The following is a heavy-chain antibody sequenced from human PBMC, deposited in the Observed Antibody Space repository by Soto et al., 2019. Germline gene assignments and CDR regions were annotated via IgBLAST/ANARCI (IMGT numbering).Heavy chain of an antibody. CDR2: MNSDGSST. CDR1: GFTFSSYW. CDR3: EGVYCSGGRCYPFNY. Sequence: GGSLRLSCAASGFTFSSYWMHWVRQAPGKGLVWISRMNSDGSSTSYADSVKGRFTISRDNAKNTLYLQMNSLRAEDTAVYYCEGVYCSGGRCYPFNYGGQGPLATVPS. D-gene: IGHD2-15*01. J-gene: IGHJ4*02. V-gene: IGHV3-74*01.